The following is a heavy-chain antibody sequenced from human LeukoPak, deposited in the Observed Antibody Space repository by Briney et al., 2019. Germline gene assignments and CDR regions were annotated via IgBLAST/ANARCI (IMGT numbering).Heavy chain of an antibody. D-gene: IGHD3-10*01. CDR1: GFTFSSYG. V-gene: IGHV3-30*18. Sequence: GRSLRLSCAASGFTFSSYGTHWVRQAPGKGLEWAAVISYDGSNKYYADSVKGRFTISRDNSKDTLYLQMNSLRAEDTAVYCCAKDHPGSGSLGLDYWGQGTLVTVSS. CDR2: ISYDGSNK. J-gene: IGHJ4*02. CDR3: AKDHPGSGSLGLDY.